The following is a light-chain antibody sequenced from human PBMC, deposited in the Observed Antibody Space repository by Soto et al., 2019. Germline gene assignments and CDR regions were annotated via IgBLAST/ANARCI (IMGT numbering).Light chain of an antibody. J-gene: IGKJ1*01. CDR1: QSVSSSF. Sequence: EIVLTQSPGTLSLSPGERATLSCRDSQSVSSSFLAWYQQKPGQAPRPLIYGASSRATGIPDRFSGSGSGTDFTLTISRLEPEDFAVYYCQQYDSSPWTFGQGTKVEIK. CDR3: QQYDSSPWT. CDR2: GAS. V-gene: IGKV3-20*01.